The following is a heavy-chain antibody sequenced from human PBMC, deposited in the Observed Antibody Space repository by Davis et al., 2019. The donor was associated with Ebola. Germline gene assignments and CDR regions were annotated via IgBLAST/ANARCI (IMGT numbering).Heavy chain of an antibody. Sequence: GESLKISCAASGFTFSSYAMSWVRQAPGKGLEWVSAISGSGGSTYYADSVKGRFTISRDNSKNTLYLQMSSLRAEDTAVYYCVKGSVVVTAYFDYWGQGTLVTVSS. CDR2: ISGSGGST. J-gene: IGHJ4*02. CDR1: GFTFSSYA. D-gene: IGHD2-21*02. CDR3: VKGSVVVTAYFDY. V-gene: IGHV3-23*01.